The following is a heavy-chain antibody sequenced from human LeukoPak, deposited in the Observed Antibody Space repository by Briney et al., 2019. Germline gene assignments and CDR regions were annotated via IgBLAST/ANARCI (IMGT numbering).Heavy chain of an antibody. D-gene: IGHD3-16*02. CDR1: GYTFTSYG. Sequence: ASVKISCKASGYTFTSYGISWVRQAPGQGLEWMGRISAYNGNTNYAQKLQGRVTMTTDTSTSTAYMELRSLRSEDAAVYYCARLPGGLGRYYFEYWGQGTLVAVSS. CDR3: ARLPGGLGRYYFEY. V-gene: IGHV1-18*01. CDR2: ISAYNGNT. J-gene: IGHJ4*02.